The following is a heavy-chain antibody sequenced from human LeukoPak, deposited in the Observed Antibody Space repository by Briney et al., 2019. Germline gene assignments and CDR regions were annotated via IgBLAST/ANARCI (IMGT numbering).Heavy chain of an antibody. V-gene: IGHV3-48*01. CDR3: AKGGDCSGGSCYYFDY. D-gene: IGHD2-15*01. CDR2: ISSSSSTI. Sequence: PGGSLRLSCAASGFTFSSYSMNWVRQAPGKGLEWVSYISSSSSTIYYADSVKGRFTISRDNSKNRLYLQMNSLRAEDTAVYYCAKGGDCSGGSCYYFDYWGQRTLVTVSS. J-gene: IGHJ4*02. CDR1: GFTFSSYS.